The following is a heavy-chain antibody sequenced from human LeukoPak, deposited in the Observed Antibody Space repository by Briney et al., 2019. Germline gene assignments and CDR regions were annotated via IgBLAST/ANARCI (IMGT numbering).Heavy chain of an antibody. CDR3: AKDAAGPEY. CDR2: ISGSGGST. Sequence: GGSLRLSCTASGFTFSSYAMSWVRQAPGKGLEWVSGISGSGGSTYYADSVKGRFTISRDNSKNTLYLQMNSLRVEDTAIYYCAKDAAGPEYWGQGTLVTVSS. CDR1: GFTFSSYA. J-gene: IGHJ4*02. V-gene: IGHV3-23*01. D-gene: IGHD6-13*01.